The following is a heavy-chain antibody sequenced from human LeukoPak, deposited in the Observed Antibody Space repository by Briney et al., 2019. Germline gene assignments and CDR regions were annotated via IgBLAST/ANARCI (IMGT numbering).Heavy chain of an antibody. CDR3: ARQMVRGEGPRDFDY. CDR1: GGSINSTNHY. J-gene: IGHJ4*02. Sequence: SETLSLTCIVSGGSINSTNHYWGWIRQPPGKEMEWIGSICYSGATYYNPPLKSRVSLSVDTSKNHFSLKLTSVTAADTAVYYCARQMVRGEGPRDFDYWGQGTLVTVSS. V-gene: IGHV4-39*01. CDR2: ICYSGAT. D-gene: IGHD3-10*01.